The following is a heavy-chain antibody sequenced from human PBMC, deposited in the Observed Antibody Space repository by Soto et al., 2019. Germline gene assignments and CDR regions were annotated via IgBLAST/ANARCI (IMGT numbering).Heavy chain of an antibody. CDR2: IYYSGIT. CDR3: ARRESRGRTTS. J-gene: IGHJ5*02. V-gene: IGHV4-39*01. D-gene: IGHD2-15*01. Sequence: QLHLQESGPGLVKPSETLSLTCTVSGDSISSSASYWGWIRQPPGKGLEWIGSIYYSGITSYNPSLKSRVTISVDTSKNQFSLKLHSVTAADTALYYCARRESRGRTTSWGQGTLVTVSS. CDR1: GDSISSSASY.